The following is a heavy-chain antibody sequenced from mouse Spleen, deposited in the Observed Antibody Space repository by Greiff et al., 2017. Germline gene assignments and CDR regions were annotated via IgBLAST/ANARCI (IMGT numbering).Heavy chain of an antibody. CDR1: GYSFTGYY. Sequence: VQLQQSGPELVKPGASVKISCKASGYSFTGYYMNWVKQSPEKSLEWIGEINPSTGGTTYNQKFKAKATLTVDKSSSTAYMQLKSLTSEDSAVYYCAREGKSNYVAMDYWGQGTSVTVSS. J-gene: IGHJ4*01. V-gene: IGHV1-42*01. D-gene: IGHD2-5*01. CDR2: INPSTGGT. CDR3: AREGKSNYVAMDY.